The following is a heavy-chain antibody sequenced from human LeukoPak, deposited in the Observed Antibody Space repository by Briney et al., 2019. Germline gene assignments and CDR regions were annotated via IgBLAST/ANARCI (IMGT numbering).Heavy chain of an antibody. CDR3: ARAGGGEWGYYYYYYGMDV. D-gene: IGHD3-10*01. CDR2: IYYSGST. Sequence: SETLSLTCTVSGGSISSYYWSWIRQPPGKGLEWIGYIYYSGSTNYNPSLKSRVTISVDTSKNQFSLKLSSVTAADTAVYYCARAGGGEWGYYYYYYGMDVWGQGTTVTVSS. V-gene: IGHV4-59*01. J-gene: IGHJ6*02. CDR1: GGSISSYY.